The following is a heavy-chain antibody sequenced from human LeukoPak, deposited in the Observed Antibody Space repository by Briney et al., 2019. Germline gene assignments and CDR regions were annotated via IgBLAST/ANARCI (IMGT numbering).Heavy chain of an antibody. CDR1: GGSISSGSYY. D-gene: IGHD3-10*01. CDR2: IYTSGST. J-gene: IGHJ4*02. Sequence: SETLSLTCTVSGGSISSGSYYWSWIRQPAGKGLEWIGRIYTSGSTNYNPSLKSRVTISVDTSKNQFSLKLSSVTAADTAVYYCARRINYFDYWGQGTLVTVSS. CDR3: ARRINYFDY. V-gene: IGHV4-61*02.